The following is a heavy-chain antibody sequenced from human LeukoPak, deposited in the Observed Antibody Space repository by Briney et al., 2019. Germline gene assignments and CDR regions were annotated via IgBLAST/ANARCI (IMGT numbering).Heavy chain of an antibody. Sequence: PGGSLRLSCAASGFTFSSYSMNWVRQAPGKGLEWVSSISSSSYIYYADSVKGRFTISRDNAKNSLYLQMNSLRAEDTAVYYCARIPYCSGGSCADYWGQGTLVTVSS. D-gene: IGHD2-15*01. CDR3: ARIPYCSGGSCADY. CDR2: ISSSSYI. J-gene: IGHJ4*02. CDR1: GFTFSSYS. V-gene: IGHV3-21*01.